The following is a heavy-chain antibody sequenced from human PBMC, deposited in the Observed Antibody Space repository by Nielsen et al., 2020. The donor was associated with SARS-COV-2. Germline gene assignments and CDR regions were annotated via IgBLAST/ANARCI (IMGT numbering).Heavy chain of an antibody. V-gene: IGHV1-3*01. CDR2: INAGNGNT. Sequence: ASVKVSCKASGYTFTSYAMHWVRQAPGQRLEWMGWINAGNGNTKYSQKFQGRVTITRDTSASTAYMELSSLRSEDTAVYYCARGGQSRLYYYGMDVWGQGTTVTVSS. CDR3: ARGGQSRLYYYGMDV. CDR1: GYTFTSYA. J-gene: IGHJ6*02.